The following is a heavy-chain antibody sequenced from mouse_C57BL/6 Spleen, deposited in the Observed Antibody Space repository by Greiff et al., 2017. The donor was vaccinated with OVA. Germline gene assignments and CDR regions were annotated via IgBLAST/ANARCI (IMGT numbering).Heavy chain of an antibody. CDR2: IWWDDDK. V-gene: IGHV8-8*01. D-gene: IGHD1-1*01. Sequence: QVTLKVSGPGILQPSQTLSLTCSFSGFSLRTFGMGVGWIRQPSGKGLEWLAHIWWDDDKYYNPALKSRLTISKDTSKNQVFLKIANVDTADTATYYCARSYYYGSSPHWYFDVWGTGTTVTVSS. CDR1: GFSLRTFGMG. J-gene: IGHJ1*03. CDR3: ARSYYYGSSPHWYFDV.